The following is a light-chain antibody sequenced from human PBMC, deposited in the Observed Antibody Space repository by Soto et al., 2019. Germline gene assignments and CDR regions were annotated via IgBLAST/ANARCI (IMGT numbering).Light chain of an antibody. J-gene: IGKJ2*01. Sequence: EIVLTQSPGTVSLSPGERATLSCRASQSVSSRNLAWYRQKPGQAPSLLIFGASNRATGIPDRFSGSGSGTDFTLTISRLEPEDCAVYHCLRYGDSPPAYTFGQGTKLEIK. CDR3: LRYGDSPPAYT. V-gene: IGKV3-20*01. CDR1: QSVSSRN. CDR2: GAS.